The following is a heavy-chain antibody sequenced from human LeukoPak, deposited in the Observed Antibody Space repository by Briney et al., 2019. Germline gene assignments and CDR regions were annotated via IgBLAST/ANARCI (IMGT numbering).Heavy chain of an antibody. CDR3: ARVYKKRGYSGYDYSGGY. D-gene: IGHD5-12*01. CDR2: MNPNSGNT. Sequence: ASVKVSCKASGYTFTSYDINWVRQATGQGLEWMGWMNPNSGNTGYAQKFQGRVTMTRNTSISTAYMELSSLRSEDTAVYYRARVYKKRGYSGYDYSGGYWGQGTLVTVSS. J-gene: IGHJ4*02. V-gene: IGHV1-8*01. CDR1: GYTFTSYD.